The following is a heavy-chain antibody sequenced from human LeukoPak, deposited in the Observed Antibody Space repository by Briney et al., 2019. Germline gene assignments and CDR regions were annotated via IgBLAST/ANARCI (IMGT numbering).Heavy chain of an antibody. Sequence: SETLSLTCTVSGGSISSSIYYWGWLRHPPGKGLEWIGTIYYSGSTFYNASLQSRVTISVDTSKSQFSQQVSSVTAADTAVYYCARQSDYGDHYFDYWGQGTLVTVSS. CDR2: IYYSGST. D-gene: IGHD4-17*01. CDR3: ARQSDYGDHYFDY. CDR1: GGSISSSIYY. V-gene: IGHV4-39*01. J-gene: IGHJ4*02.